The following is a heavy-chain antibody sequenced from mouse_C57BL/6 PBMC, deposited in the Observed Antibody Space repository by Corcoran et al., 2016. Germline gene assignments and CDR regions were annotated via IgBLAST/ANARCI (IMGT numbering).Heavy chain of an antibody. J-gene: IGHJ1*03. D-gene: IGHD1-1*01. CDR3: ARNYGSSLGWYFDV. V-gene: IGHV9-3*01. CDR1: GYTFTTYG. CDR2: INTYSGVP. Sequence: QIQLVQSGPELKKPGETVKISCKASGYTFTTYGMSWVKQAPGKGLKWMGWINTYSGVPTYADDFKGRFAFSLETSASTAYLQINNLKNEDTATYFCARNYGSSLGWYFDVGGTGTTVTVSS.